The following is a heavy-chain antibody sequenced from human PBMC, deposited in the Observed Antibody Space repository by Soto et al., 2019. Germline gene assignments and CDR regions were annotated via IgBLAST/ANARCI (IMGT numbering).Heavy chain of an antibody. CDR1: GGTFSSYA. V-gene: IGHV1-69*12. J-gene: IGHJ5*02. Sequence: QVQLVQSGAEVKKPGSSVKVSCKASGGTFSSYAISWVRQAPGQGLEWMGGIIPIFGTANYAQKFQGRVTITADESTSTAYMELSSLRSEDMAVYYCARVEEQQLVRWGWFDPWGQGTLVTVSS. CDR2: IIPIFGTA. D-gene: IGHD6-13*01. CDR3: ARVEEQQLVRWGWFDP.